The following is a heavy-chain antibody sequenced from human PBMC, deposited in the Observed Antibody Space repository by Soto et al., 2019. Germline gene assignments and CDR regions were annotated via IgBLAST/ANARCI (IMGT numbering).Heavy chain of an antibody. J-gene: IGHJ6*02. V-gene: IGHV1-18*01. CDR1: GYTFTSYG. D-gene: IGHD6-19*01. CDR3: ARAVAGFGYCYYGMDV. Sequence: ASVKVSCKASGYTFTSYGISWVRQAPGQGLEWMGWISAYNGNTNYAQKLQGRVTMTTDTSTSTAYMELRSLRSDDTAVYYCARAVAGFGYCYYGMDVWRQGTTGTFSS. CDR2: ISAYNGNT.